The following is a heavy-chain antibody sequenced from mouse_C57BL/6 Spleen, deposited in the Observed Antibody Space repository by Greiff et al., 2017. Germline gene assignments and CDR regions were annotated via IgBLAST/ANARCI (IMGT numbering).Heavy chain of an antibody. D-gene: IGHD4-1*01. V-gene: IGHV3-6*01. J-gene: IGHJ2*01. CDR2: ISYDGSN. CDR3: ARGGFWDVGDFDY. CDR1: GYSITSGYY. Sequence: DVKLQESGPGLVKPSQSLSLTCSVTGYSITSGYYWNWIRQFPGNKLEWMGYISYDGSNNYNPSLKNRISITRDTSKNQFFLKLNSVTTEDTATYYCARGGFWDVGDFDYWGQGTTLTVSS.